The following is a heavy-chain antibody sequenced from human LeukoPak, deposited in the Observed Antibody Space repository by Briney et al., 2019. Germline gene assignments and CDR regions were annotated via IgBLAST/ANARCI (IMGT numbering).Heavy chain of an antibody. Sequence: PGGSLRLSCAASGFTFSNNGMHWVRQAPGKGLEWVAIIWYDGSNAYYTDSVKGRFTISRDNSKNTVYLQMNSLSAEDTAVYYCARDYGSPATAIPLRGYFDYWGQGTLVTVSS. CDR1: GFTFSNNG. D-gene: IGHD2-2*02. V-gene: IGHV3-33*01. CDR2: IWYDGSNA. CDR3: ARDYGSPATAIPLRGYFDY. J-gene: IGHJ4*02.